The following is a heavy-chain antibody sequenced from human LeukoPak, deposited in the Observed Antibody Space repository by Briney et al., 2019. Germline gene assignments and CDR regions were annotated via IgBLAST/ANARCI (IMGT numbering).Heavy chain of an antibody. V-gene: IGHV1-8*03. CDR2: MNPNSGNT. Sequence: ASVKVSCKASGYTFTSYDINWVRQATGQGLEWMGWMNPNSGNTGYAQKFQGRVTITRNTSISTAYMELSSLRSEDTAVYYCAREGKDFWSGYYPFDYLGQGTLVTVSS. J-gene: IGHJ4*02. D-gene: IGHD3-3*01. CDR3: AREGKDFWSGYYPFDY. CDR1: GYTFTSYD.